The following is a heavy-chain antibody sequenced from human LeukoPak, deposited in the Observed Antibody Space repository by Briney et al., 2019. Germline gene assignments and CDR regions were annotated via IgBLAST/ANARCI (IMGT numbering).Heavy chain of an antibody. V-gene: IGHV3-30*18. CDR2: ISYDGNNK. D-gene: IGHD3-10*01. CDR3: AKDMYYRGPGSYFNVDY. Sequence: PGRSLRLSCAASGFTFSNSAMNWVRQAPGKGLEWVAVISYDGNNKYYSDSVKGRFTISRDDSKNTLYLQMNSLRAEDTAVYYCAKDMYYRGPGSYFNVDYWGQGTLVTVSS. CDR1: GFTFSNSA. J-gene: IGHJ4*02.